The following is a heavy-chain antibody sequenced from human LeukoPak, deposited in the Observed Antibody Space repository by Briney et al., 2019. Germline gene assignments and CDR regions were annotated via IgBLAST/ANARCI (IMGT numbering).Heavy chain of an antibody. D-gene: IGHD6-13*01. V-gene: IGHV1-8*01. J-gene: IGHJ5*02. CDR3: ARENIAAAGVGFFDP. CDR1: GYAFTSYD. Sequence: ASVKVSCKASGYAFTSYDTNWVRQATGQGLEWMGWMNPISGNTGYAQKFQGRVTMTRNTSISTAYMELSSLRSEDTAVYYCARENIAAAGVGFFDPWGQGTLVTVSS. CDR2: MNPISGNT.